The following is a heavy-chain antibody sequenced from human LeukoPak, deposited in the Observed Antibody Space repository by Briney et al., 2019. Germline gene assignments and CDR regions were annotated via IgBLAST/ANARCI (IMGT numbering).Heavy chain of an antibody. D-gene: IGHD3-10*01. CDR1: GFSFNNYW. V-gene: IGHV3-7*05. Sequence: GGSLRLSCAASGFSFNNYWMSWVRQAPGKGLEWVANINQAGSDKYYLDSVRGRFTISRDNAKNSLYLQMNSLRAEDTAVYYCARGMIRGVMDDYWGQGTLVTVSS. CDR3: ARGMIRGVMDDY. J-gene: IGHJ4*02. CDR2: INQAGSDK.